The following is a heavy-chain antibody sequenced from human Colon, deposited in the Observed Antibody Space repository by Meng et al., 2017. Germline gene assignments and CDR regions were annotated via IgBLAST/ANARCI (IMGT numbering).Heavy chain of an antibody. Sequence: VQLQESGPGLVRPSETLPLMCTVSGGSVSSAAYQWGWIRQPPGKGLEWIGYAANSFDPSPNYNPSLKSRVTISLDTPKNQFSLKLTSVTAADTAAYYCARDYWGSLDYWGQGILVTVSS. CDR1: GGSVSSAAYQ. D-gene: IGHD7-27*01. V-gene: IGHV4-61*08. J-gene: IGHJ4*02. CDR2: AANSFDPSP. CDR3: ARDYWGSLDY.